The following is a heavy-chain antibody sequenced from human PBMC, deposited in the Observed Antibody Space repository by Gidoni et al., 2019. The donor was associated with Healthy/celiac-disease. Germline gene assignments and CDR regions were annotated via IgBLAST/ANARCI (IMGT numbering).Heavy chain of an antibody. V-gene: IGHV4-39*07. Sequence: QLQLQESGPGLVKPSETLSLTCTVSGGSISRSSYYWGWIPQPPGKGLEWIGSIYYSGSTYYNPSLKSRVTISVDTSKNQFSLKLSSVTAADTAVYYCARDPAGGGYPNGENWFDPWGQGTLVTVSS. CDR3: ARDPAGGGYPNGENWFDP. CDR2: IYYSGST. D-gene: IGHD2-15*01. CDR1: GGSISRSSYY. J-gene: IGHJ5*02.